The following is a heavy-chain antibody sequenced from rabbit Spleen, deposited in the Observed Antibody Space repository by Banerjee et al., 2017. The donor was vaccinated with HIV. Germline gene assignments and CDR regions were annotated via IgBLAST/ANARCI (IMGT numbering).Heavy chain of an antibody. CDR1: GFDFSRGYD. Sequence: QQLVESGGGLVKPGASLTLTCKASGFDFSRGYDMCWVRQAPGKGLEWIGCIYTDNIKTYYASWAKGRFTISKTSSTTVTLQMTSLTDADTATYFCARGGYGGHIWAMGLWGQGTLVTVS. CDR3: ARGGYGGHIWAMGL. J-gene: IGHJ3*01. V-gene: IGHV1S40*01. CDR2: IYTDNIKT. D-gene: IGHD3-1*01.